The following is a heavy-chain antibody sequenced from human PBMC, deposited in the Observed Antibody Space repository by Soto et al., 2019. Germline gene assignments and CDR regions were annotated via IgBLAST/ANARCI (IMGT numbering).Heavy chain of an antibody. CDR2: IYYSGST. V-gene: IGHV4-39*01. J-gene: IGHJ6*03. CDR1: GGSISSSSYY. CDR3: ARLTGEYYYYMDV. Sequence: SETLSLTCTVSGGSISSSSYYWGWIRQPPGKGLEWIGSIYYSGSTYYNPSLKSRVTISVDTSKNQFSLKLSSVTAADTAVYYCARLTGEYYYYMDVWGKGTTVTVSS.